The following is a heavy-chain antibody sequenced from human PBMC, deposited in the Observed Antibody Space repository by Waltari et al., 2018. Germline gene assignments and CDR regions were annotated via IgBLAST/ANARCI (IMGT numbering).Heavy chain of an antibody. Sequence: QVQLQESGPGLVKPSGTLSLTCAVSGGSISSSNWWSWVRQPPGKGLEWIGEIYHIGSTNYNPSLKSRVTISVDKSKNQFSLKLSSVTAADTAVYYCARDRPNYDYIWGSYHWFDPWGQGTLVTVSS. J-gene: IGHJ5*02. CDR2: IYHIGST. V-gene: IGHV4-4*02. CDR1: GGSISSSNW. CDR3: ARDRPNYDYIWGSYHWFDP. D-gene: IGHD3-16*02.